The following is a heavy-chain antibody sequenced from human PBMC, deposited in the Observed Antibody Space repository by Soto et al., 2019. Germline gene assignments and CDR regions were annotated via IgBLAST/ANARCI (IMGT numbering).Heavy chain of an antibody. CDR3: ARDRYFYASGRLRRWFDP. CDR1: GFTFSTFG. J-gene: IGHJ5*02. Sequence: GGSLRLSCAASGFTFSTFGMNWVRQAPGKGLEWVSYISSSSSSMYYADSVKGRFTVSRDNAENSLYLQMNSLRAEDTAVYYCARDRYFYASGRLRRWFDPWGQGTLVTVSS. V-gene: IGHV3-48*01. D-gene: IGHD3-10*01. CDR2: ISSSSSSM.